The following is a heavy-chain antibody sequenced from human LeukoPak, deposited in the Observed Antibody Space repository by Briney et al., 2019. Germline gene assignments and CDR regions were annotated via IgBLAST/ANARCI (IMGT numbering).Heavy chain of an antibody. V-gene: IGHV3-49*04. D-gene: IGHD3-3*01. CDR2: IRSKAYGGTT. J-gene: IGHJ3*02. Sequence: PGGSLRLSCAASGFIVSSHYMSWVRQAPGKGLEWVGFIRSKAYGGTTEYAASVKGRFSISRDDSKSIAYLQMNSLKTEDTAVYYCTRAEFLEWLTAFDIWGQGTTVTASS. CDR3: TRAEFLEWLTAFDI. CDR1: GFIVSSHY.